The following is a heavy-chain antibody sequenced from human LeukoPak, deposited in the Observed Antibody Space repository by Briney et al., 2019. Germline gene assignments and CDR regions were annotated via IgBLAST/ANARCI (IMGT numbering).Heavy chain of an antibody. D-gene: IGHD3-16*01. J-gene: IGHJ4*02. CDR2: ITGSSSTI. Sequence: PGGPLRLSCAASGFTLSSYSTNWVRQAPGKGLEWVSYITGSSSTISYADSVKGRFTISRDNARNSLYLQMNSLRAEDTAVYYCATDRHWAFDYWGQGTLVTVSS. V-gene: IGHV3-48*01. CDR3: ATDRHWAFDY. CDR1: GFTLSSYS.